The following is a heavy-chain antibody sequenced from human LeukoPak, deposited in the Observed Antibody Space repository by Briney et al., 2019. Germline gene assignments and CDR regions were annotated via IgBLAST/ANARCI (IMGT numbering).Heavy chain of an antibody. J-gene: IGHJ4*02. V-gene: IGHV1-46*01. D-gene: IGHD2-2*01. CDR3: ARDCSSTSCYQAAFDY. Sequence: ASVKVSCKASGYTFTSYYMHWVRQAPGQGLEWMGIIISSGGSTSYAQKFQGRVTMTRDTSTSTVHMELSSLRSEDTAVYYCARDCSSTSCYQAAFDYWGQGTLVTVS. CDR2: IISSGGST. CDR1: GYTFTSYY.